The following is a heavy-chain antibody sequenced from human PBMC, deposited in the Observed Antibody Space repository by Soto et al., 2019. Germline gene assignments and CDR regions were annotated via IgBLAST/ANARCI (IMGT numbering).Heavy chain of an antibody. CDR1: GGSISSYY. CDR3: ARAVDTALDY. CDR2: IYYSGST. V-gene: IGHV4-59*01. Sequence: SETLSLTCTVSGGSISSYYWSWIRQPPGKGLEWIGYIYYSGSTNYNPSLKSRVTISVDTSKNQFSLKLSSETAADTAVYYCARAVDTALDYWGQGTLVTVSS. D-gene: IGHD5-18*01. J-gene: IGHJ4*02.